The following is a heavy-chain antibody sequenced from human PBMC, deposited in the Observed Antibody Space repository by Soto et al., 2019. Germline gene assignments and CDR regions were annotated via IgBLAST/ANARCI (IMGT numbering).Heavy chain of an antibody. J-gene: IGHJ6*02. Sequence: GTLSLSCSASEFTFISYAMHWVRQPPGKGLEWFSTITEGGGDTYYTDSVKGRFTISRDNSKNTLYLQMTSLRAEDTALYYCTRASSDRNHMEVWGPGTTVTVSS. CDR1: EFTFISYA. CDR2: ITEGGGDT. CDR3: TRASSDRNHMEV. V-gene: IGHV3-23*01.